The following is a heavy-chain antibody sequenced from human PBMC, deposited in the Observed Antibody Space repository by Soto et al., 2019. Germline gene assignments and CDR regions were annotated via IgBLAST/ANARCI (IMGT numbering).Heavy chain of an antibody. V-gene: IGHV1-58*01. D-gene: IGHD6-13*01. J-gene: IGHJ6*02. CDR2: IVVGSGNT. Sequence: ASVKVSCKASGFTFTSSAVQWVRQARGQRLEWIGWIVVGSGNTNYAQKFQERVTITRDMYTSTAYMELSSLRSEDTAVYYCAAEGAAGQTSNYYYYYGMDVWGQGTTVTVSS. CDR1: GFTFTSSA. CDR3: AAEGAAGQTSNYYYYYGMDV.